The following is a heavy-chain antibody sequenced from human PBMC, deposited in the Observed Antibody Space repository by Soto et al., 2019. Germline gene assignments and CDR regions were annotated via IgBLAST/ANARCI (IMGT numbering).Heavy chain of an antibody. D-gene: IGHD5-18*01. CDR3: VKERSGHSYADS. CDR2: ISGSGDRT. Sequence: GGSVRLSCAASGFTFSNYAMSWLRQPPGKGLEWVSAISGSGDRTYYADSVKGRFTISRDNSKNTLYLQMNSLRAEDSAVYYCVKERSGHSYADSWGQGTLVTVSS. V-gene: IGHV3-23*01. CDR1: GFTFSNYA. J-gene: IGHJ4*02.